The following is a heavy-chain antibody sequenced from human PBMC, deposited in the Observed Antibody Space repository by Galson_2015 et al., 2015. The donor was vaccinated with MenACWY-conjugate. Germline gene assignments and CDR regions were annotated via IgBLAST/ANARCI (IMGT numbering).Heavy chain of an antibody. CDR2: IKPDGSET. CDR3: AVYCSSTRCYGASGGY. V-gene: IGHV3-7*01. D-gene: IGHD2-2*01. J-gene: IGHJ4*02. Sequence: SLRLSCAASGFTFRNYWMAWVRQAPGKGPEWVANIKPDGSETYYVDSVKGRFTVSRDNAKNSLYLQMNSLRAEDTAVYYCAVYCSSTRCYGASGGYWGQGTLVTVSS. CDR1: GFTFRNYW.